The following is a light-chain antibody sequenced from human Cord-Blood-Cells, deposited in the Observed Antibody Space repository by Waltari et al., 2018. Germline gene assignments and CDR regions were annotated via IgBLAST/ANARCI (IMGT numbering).Light chain of an antibody. J-gene: IGLJ2*01. CDR2: EVS. Sequence: QSALTQPASVSGSPGQSITTSCTGTSSDVGGYNYVSWYPQHPGKAPKPMIYEVSNRPSGVSNRFSGSKSGNTASLTISGLQAEDEADYYCSSYTSSSTLVFGGGTKLTVL. CDR3: SSYTSSSTLV. CDR1: SSDVGGYNY. V-gene: IGLV2-14*01.